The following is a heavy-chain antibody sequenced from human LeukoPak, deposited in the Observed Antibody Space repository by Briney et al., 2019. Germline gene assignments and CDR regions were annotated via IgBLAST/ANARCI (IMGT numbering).Heavy chain of an antibody. V-gene: IGHV4-61*08. J-gene: IGHJ4*02. CDR1: GGSISSGGYY. CDR2: IYYSGST. CDR3: ARLGSSGSFDY. D-gene: IGHD6-19*01. Sequence: SETLSLTCTVSGGSISSGGYYWSWIRQHPGKGLEWIGYIYYSGSTNYNPSLKSRVTISVDTSKNQLSLKLSSVTAADTAVYYCARLGSSGSFDYWGQGTLVTVSS.